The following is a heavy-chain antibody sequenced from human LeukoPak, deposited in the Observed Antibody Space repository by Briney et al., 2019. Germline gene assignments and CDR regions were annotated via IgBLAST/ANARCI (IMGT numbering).Heavy chain of an antibody. CDR3: AKDQWDIVVVPAATDY. Sequence: GGSLRLSCAASGFTFSSYAMSWVRQAPGKRLEWVSAISGSGGSTYYADSVKGRFTISRDNSKNTLYLQMNSLRAEDTAVYYCAKDQWDIVVVPAATDYWGQGTLVTVSS. CDR1: GFTFSSYA. CDR2: ISGSGGST. J-gene: IGHJ4*02. D-gene: IGHD2-2*01. V-gene: IGHV3-23*01.